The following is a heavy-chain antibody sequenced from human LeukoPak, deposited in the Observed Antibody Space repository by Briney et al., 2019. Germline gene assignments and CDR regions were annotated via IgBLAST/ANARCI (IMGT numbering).Heavy chain of an antibody. D-gene: IGHD6-13*01. CDR3: ARDTSPSSGSSYFDALDM. Sequence: GGSLRLSCATSGFSFSDHWMTWVRQARGKGLEWVANINQDGSKENYVDPVRGRFTISRDNTKNSLFLQMNSLRAEDTAIYYCARDTSPSSGSSYFDALDMWGQGTMVTVSS. J-gene: IGHJ3*02. V-gene: IGHV3-7*01. CDR1: GFSFSDHW. CDR2: INQDGSKE.